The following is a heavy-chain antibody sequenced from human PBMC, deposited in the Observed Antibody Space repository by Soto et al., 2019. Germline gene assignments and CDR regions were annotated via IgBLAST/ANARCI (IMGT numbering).Heavy chain of an antibody. D-gene: IGHD3-3*01. CDR1: GYTFSSHG. CDR2: ISAYNGNT. V-gene: IGHV1-18*01. J-gene: IGHJ6*03. CDR3: ARVPTIFGVVILDYYYYYYMDV. Sequence: GASVKGSCKASGYTFSSHGISWGRQAPGQGLEWMGWISAYNGNTNYAQKLQGRVTMTTDTSTSTAYMELRSLRSDDTAVYYCARVPTIFGVVILDYYYYYYMDVWGKGTTVTVSS.